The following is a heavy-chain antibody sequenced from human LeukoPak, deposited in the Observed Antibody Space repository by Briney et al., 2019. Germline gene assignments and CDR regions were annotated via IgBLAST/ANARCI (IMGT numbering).Heavy chain of an antibody. J-gene: IGHJ4*02. V-gene: IGHV1-18*01. D-gene: IGHD3-10*01. CDR1: GYSFISYG. CDR3: ARAINYGSGSYYLFDY. Sequence: GAPVKVSCKASGYSFISYGISWVRQAPGQGLDWMGWMSVYNCNIHYAQKFQGRVTVTTDTSTNTAYMELRRLRSADTAVYSCARAINYGSGSYYLFDYWGQGTLVTVSS. CDR2: MSVYNCNI.